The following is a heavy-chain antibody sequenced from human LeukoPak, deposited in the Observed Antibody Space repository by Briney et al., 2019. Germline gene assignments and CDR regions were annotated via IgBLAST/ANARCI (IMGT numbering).Heavy chain of an antibody. J-gene: IGHJ4*02. V-gene: IGHV1-46*01. Sequence: AAVKVSCKASGYTFTSYYMHWVRQAPGQGLEWMGIINPSGGSTSYAQKFQGRVTMTRDTSTSTVYMELSSLRSEDTAVYYCARAMGKQLVDYWGQGTVGTVSS. CDR2: INPSGGST. CDR3: ARAMGKQLVDY. CDR1: GYTFTSYY. D-gene: IGHD6-6*01.